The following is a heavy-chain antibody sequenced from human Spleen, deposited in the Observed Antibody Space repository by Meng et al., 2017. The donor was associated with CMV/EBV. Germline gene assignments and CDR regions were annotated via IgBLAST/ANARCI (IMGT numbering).Heavy chain of an antibody. CDR3: AKGAPQQTELLLHFQD. V-gene: IGHV3-23*01. CDR2: ISGSGATT. J-gene: IGHJ1*01. CDR1: GFTFSSYA. D-gene: IGHD2-15*01. Sequence: GESLKISCAASGFTFSSYAMSWVRQAPGKGLEWVSTISGSGATTYYADSVRGRFTVSRDTSNNALFLQMHSLRVEDTAVYYCAKGAPQQTELLLHFQDWGQGSLVTVSS.